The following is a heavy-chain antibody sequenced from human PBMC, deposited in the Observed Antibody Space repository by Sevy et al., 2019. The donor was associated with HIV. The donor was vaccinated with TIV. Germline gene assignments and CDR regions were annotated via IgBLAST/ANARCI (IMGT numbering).Heavy chain of an antibody. V-gene: IGHV3-23*01. CDR3: AKGEKYYDSSGLTVHFDY. CDR1: GFTFSSYA. D-gene: IGHD3-22*01. Sequence: GGSLRLSCAASGFTFSSYAMSWVRQAPGKGLEWVSAISGSGGSTYYADSVKGRFTISRDNSKNTRYLQMNSLRAEDTAVYYCAKGEKYYDSSGLTVHFDYWGQGTLVTVSS. J-gene: IGHJ4*02. CDR2: ISGSGGST.